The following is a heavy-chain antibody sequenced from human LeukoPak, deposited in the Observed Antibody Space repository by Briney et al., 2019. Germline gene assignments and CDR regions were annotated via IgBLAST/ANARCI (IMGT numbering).Heavy chain of an antibody. CDR2: ISSSSSYI. D-gene: IGHD3-16*01. V-gene: IGHV3-21*01. J-gene: IGHJ4*02. CDR1: GFTFSSYS. CDR3: ASDLNYEYVAFDY. Sequence: GGSLRLSCAASGFTFSSYSMNWVRQAPGKGLEWVSSISSSSSYIYYADSVKGRFTISRDNAKNSLYLQMNSLRAEDTAVYYCASDLNYEYVAFDYWGQGTLVTVSS.